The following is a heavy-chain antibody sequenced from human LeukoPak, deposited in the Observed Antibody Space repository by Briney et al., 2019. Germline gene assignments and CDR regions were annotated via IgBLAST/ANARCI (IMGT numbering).Heavy chain of an antibody. V-gene: IGHV3-30-3*01. D-gene: IGHD2-2*01. CDR1: GFTFSSYA. J-gene: IGHJ3*01. Sequence: PGGSLRLSCAASGFTFSSYAMHWVRQAPGKGLERVAVISYDGSNKYYADSVKGRFTISRDNSKNTLYLQMNSLRAEDTAVYYCASPPIVVVPAAMSWGQGTMVTVSS. CDR3: ASPPIVVVPAAMS. CDR2: ISYDGSNK.